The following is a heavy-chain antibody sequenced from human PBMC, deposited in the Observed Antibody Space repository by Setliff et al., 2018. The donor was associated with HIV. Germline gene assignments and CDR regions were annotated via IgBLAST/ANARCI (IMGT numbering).Heavy chain of an antibody. V-gene: IGHV1-18*01. Sequence: ASVKVSCKPSGYTFTAYGLSWVRQAPGQGLEWMGWISTYSDETSYAQTPQGRVTMTTDTSTSTAYMELRRLTFDDTAVYYCARDVEHMMDVWGQGTTVTVSS. CDR1: GYTFTAYG. CDR2: ISTYSDET. CDR3: ARDVEHMMDV. J-gene: IGHJ6*02.